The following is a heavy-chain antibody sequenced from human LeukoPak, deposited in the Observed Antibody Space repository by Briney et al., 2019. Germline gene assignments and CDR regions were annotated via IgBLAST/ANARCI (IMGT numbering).Heavy chain of an antibody. J-gene: IGHJ4*02. Sequence: SGTLSLTCAVSGGSISSSNWWSWVRQPPGKGLEWIGEIYHSGSTNYNPSLKSRVPISIDMSKNQFSLRLSSVTAADTAMYYCVKSGGYGLIDYWGQGTLVTVSS. D-gene: IGHD6-19*01. CDR2: IYHSGST. CDR1: GGSISSSNW. V-gene: IGHV4-4*02. CDR3: VKSGGYGLIDY.